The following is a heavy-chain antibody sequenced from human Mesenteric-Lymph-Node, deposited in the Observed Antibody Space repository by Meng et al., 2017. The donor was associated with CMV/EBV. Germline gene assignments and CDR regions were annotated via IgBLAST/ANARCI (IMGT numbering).Heavy chain of an antibody. J-gene: IGHJ4*02. CDR1: GDTLNTHA. CDR3: ARISASELNSALDY. V-gene: IGHV1-69*04. D-gene: IGHD1-7*01. Sequence: ASGDTLNTHAITWVRQAPGQGLEWMGRIIPIIGFTNYAQVFQGRVTITADKSTSTAYLELSSLRSDDTAVYYCARISASELNSALDYWGQGTLVTVSS. CDR2: IIPIIGFT.